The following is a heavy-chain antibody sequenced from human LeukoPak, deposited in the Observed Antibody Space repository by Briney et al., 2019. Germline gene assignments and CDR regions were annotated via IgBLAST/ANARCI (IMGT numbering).Heavy chain of an antibody. Sequence: PGGSLRLSCAASGFTFSSYAMHWVRQAPGKGLEWVAVISYDGSNNYYADSVEGRSTISRDNSKNTLYLQMNSLRAEDTAVYYCARERLPDYYYYGMDVWGKGTTVTVSS. D-gene: IGHD6-25*01. J-gene: IGHJ6*04. CDR1: GFTFSSYA. CDR2: ISYDGSNN. V-gene: IGHV3-30*04. CDR3: ARERLPDYYYYGMDV.